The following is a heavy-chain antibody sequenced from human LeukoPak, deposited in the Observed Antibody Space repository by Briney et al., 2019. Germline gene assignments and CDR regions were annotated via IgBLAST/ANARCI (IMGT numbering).Heavy chain of an antibody. D-gene: IGHD4-23*01. V-gene: IGHV3-48*03. CDR3: ARDYGGSSPFDY. CDR2: ISSSGSTI. Sequence: PGGSLRLSCAASGFTFSSYEMHWVRQAPGKGLEWVSYISSSGSTIYYGDSVKGRFTISRDNAKNSLYLQMNSLRAEDTAVYYCARDYGGSSPFDYWGQGTLVTVSS. J-gene: IGHJ4*02. CDR1: GFTFSSYE.